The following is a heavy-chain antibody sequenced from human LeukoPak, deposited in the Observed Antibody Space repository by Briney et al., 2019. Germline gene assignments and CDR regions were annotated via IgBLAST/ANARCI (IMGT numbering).Heavy chain of an antibody. CDR3: ARERYFDWSRDYYGMDV. CDR1: GFTFSDYY. Sequence: GGSLRLSCAASGFTFSDYYMSWIRQAPGKGLEWVSYISSGSSYTNYADSVKGRFTISRDNAKNSLYLQMNSLRAEDTAVYYCARERYFDWSRDYYGMDVWGKGTTVTVSS. D-gene: IGHD3-9*01. CDR2: ISSGSSYT. J-gene: IGHJ6*04. V-gene: IGHV3-11*06.